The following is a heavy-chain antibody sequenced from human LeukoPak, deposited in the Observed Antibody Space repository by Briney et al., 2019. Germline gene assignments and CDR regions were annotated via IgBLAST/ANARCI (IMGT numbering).Heavy chain of an antibody. J-gene: IGHJ6*02. V-gene: IGHV1-18*01. D-gene: IGHD3-9*01. CDR2: ISAYNGNT. CDR1: GYTFTSYG. CDR3: AKDVLRYSLDLVGMDV. Sequence: ASVKVSCKASGYTFTSYGISWVRQAPGQGLEWMGWISAYNGNTNYAQKLQGRVTMTTDTSTSTAYMELRSLRSDDTAVYYCAKDVLRYSLDLVGMDVWGQGTTVTVSS.